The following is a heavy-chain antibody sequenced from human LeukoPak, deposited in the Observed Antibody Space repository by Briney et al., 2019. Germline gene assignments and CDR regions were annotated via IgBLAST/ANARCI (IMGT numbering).Heavy chain of an antibody. D-gene: IGHD2-15*01. V-gene: IGHV3-48*01. CDR1: VFPFSRYS. CDR2: ISHDSAIT. J-gene: IGHJ4*02. Sequence: GGSLRLSCTTSVFPFSRYSMNWVRQAPGKGLEWVSYISHDSAITYYADSVRGRFTISRDNAKNSLYLQMHSLRAEDTAVYYCVRDNPRCCGVVPANIDDFWGQGTLVTVSS. CDR3: VRDNPRCCGVVPANIDDF.